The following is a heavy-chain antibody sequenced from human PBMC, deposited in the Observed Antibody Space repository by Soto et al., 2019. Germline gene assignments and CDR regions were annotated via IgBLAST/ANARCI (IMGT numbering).Heavy chain of an antibody. Sequence: PSETLSLTCAVYGGSFSGYYWSWIRQPPGKGLEWIGEINHSGSTNYNPSLKSRVTISVDTSKNQFSLKLSSVTAADTAVYYCGRGHAGANWFDPWGQGTLVTVSS. CDR3: GRGHAGANWFDP. J-gene: IGHJ5*02. CDR1: GGSFSGYY. V-gene: IGHV4-34*01. CDR2: INHSGST.